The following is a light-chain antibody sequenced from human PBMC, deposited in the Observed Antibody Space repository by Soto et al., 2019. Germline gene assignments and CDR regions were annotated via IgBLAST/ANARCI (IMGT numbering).Light chain of an antibody. V-gene: IGKV1-39*01. Sequence: DIQMTQSPSSLSASVGDRVTITCRASQTIGSYLNWLQQKPGESPRLLIYAASNLRSGVPSRFSGSGSGTDFTLTISSLQPEDFATYYCQQSYSLPYTFGQGTKLEIK. CDR2: AAS. J-gene: IGKJ2*01. CDR3: QQSYSLPYT. CDR1: QTIGSY.